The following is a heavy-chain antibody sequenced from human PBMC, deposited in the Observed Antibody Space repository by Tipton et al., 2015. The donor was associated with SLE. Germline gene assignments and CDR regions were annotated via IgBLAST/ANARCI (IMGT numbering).Heavy chain of an antibody. V-gene: IGHV3-53*05. CDR3: AIDGAGTYFQH. CDR1: GFTVSSNY. Sequence: SLRLSCAASGFTVSSNYMSWVRQAPGKGLEWVSVIYSGGSTCYADSVKGRFTISRDNSKNTLYLQMNSLRAEDTAVYYCAIDGAGTYFQHWGQGTLVTVSS. D-gene: IGHD6-13*01. J-gene: IGHJ1*01. CDR2: IYSGGST.